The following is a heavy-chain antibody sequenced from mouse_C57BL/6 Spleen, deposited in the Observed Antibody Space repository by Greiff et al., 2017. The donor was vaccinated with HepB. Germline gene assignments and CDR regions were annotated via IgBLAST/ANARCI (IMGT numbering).Heavy chain of an antibody. V-gene: IGHV1-22*01. D-gene: IGHD4-1*01. CDR2: INPNNGGT. Sequence: VQLKESGPELVKPGASVKMSCKASGYTFTDYNMHWVKQSHGKSLEWIGYINPNNGGTSYNQKFKGKATLTVNKSSSTAYMELRSLTSEDSAVYYCASWDGAWFAYWGQGTLVTVSA. CDR1: GYTFTDYN. J-gene: IGHJ3*01. CDR3: ASWDGAWFAY.